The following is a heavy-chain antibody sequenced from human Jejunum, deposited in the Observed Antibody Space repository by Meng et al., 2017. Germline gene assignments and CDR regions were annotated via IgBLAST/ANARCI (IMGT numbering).Heavy chain of an antibody. J-gene: IGHJ4*02. D-gene: IGHD3-10*01. CDR3: ARQSSSPRFDY. V-gene: IGHV4-59*08. Sequence: QVQLQESGPGLVKPSETLSLTCTVSGGSINSYYWSWIRQPPGKGLEWIGYIYYSGTTNYNPSLNSRVTISLDTSKNQFSLKLTSMTAADTAVYYCARQSSSPRFDYWGQGTLVTVSS. CDR2: IYYSGTT. CDR1: GGSINSYY.